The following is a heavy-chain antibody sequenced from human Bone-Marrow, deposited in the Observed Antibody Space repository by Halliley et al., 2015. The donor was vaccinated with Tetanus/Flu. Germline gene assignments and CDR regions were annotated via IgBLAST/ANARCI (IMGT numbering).Heavy chain of an antibody. Sequence: EWVSIIYNSGPTNYADSVKGRFTISRDKSKNTVYLQMNRLRAEATAVYYCARDHGLYGDYGYWGQGTLVTVSS. CDR2: IYNSGPT. V-gene: IGHV3-53*01. J-gene: IGHJ4*02. CDR3: ARDHGLYGDYGY. D-gene: IGHD4-17*01.